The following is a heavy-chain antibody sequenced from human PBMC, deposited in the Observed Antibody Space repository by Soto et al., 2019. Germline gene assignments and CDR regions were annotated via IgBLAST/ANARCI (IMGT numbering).Heavy chain of an antibody. D-gene: IGHD3-9*01. CDR2: MSGSSSTT. J-gene: IGHJ1*01. V-gene: IGHV3-23*01. Sequence: PGGSVGICCAASGLSLSSYAMCCVRQAPGGGLEWVSSMSGSSSTTYYADSVRGRFTISGDRSKNTLYLQMSSLRAEDTALYYCAFYLDGDHPDVIYF. CDR1: GLSLSSYA. CDR3: AFYLDGDHPDVIYF.